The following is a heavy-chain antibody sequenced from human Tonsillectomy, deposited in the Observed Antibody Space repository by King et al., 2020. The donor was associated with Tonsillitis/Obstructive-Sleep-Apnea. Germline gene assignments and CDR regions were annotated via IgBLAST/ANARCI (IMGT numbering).Heavy chain of an antibody. CDR3: ARDVLPDVVVPAAASSYYYYMDV. CDR2: IIPIFGTA. V-gene: IGHV1-69*12. Sequence: QLVQSGAEVKKPGSSVKVSCKASGGTFSSYAFSWVRQAPGQGLEWMGGIIPIFGTANYAQKFQGRVTITADESTSTAYMELSSLRSEDTAVYYCARDVLPDVVVPAAASSYYYYMDVWGKGTTVTVSS. J-gene: IGHJ6*03. CDR1: GGTFSSYA. D-gene: IGHD2-2*01.